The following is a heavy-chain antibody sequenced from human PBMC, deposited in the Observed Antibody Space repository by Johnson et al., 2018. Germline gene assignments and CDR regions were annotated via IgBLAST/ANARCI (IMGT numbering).Heavy chain of an antibody. CDR2: IYYSGST. CDR3: ARAPRGYGSGSYHNYYYYMDV. V-gene: IGHV4-59*01. CDR1: GGSISSYY. J-gene: IGHJ6*03. Sequence: QVQLQESGPGLVKPSETLSLTCTVSGGSISSYYWSWIRQPPGKGLEWIGYIYYSGSTNYNPSLKSRVTISVDTSKNQSSLKLSSVTAADTAVYYCARAPRGYGSGSYHNYYYYMDVWGKGTTVTVSS. D-gene: IGHD3-10*01.